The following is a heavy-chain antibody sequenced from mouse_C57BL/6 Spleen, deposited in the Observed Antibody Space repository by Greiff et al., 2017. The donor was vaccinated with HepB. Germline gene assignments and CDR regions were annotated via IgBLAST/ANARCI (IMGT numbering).Heavy chain of an antibody. CDR3: ARDSLITAWFAY. D-gene: IGHD2-4*01. CDR1: GFSLTSYG. Sequence: VQLVESGPGLVQPSQRLSITCTVSGFSLTSYGVHWVRQSPGKGLEWLGVIWSGGSTDYNAAFISRLSISKDNSKSQVFFKMNSLQADDTAIYYCARDSLITAWFAYWGQGTLVTVSA. CDR2: IWSGGST. J-gene: IGHJ3*01. V-gene: IGHV2-2*01.